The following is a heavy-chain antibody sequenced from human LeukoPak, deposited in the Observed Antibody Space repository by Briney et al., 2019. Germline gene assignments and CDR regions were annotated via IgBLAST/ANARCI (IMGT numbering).Heavy chain of an antibody. Sequence: GESLKISCKGSGYSFTSYCIGWVRQMPGKGLEWMGIIYPGDSDTRYSPSFQGQVTISADKSISTAYLQWSSLKASDTAMYYCARAYCSSTRCYPHDYYYYGMDVWGQGTTVTASS. D-gene: IGHD2-2*01. CDR2: IYPGDSDT. CDR3: ARAYCSSTRCYPHDYYYYGMDV. CDR1: GYSFTSYC. V-gene: IGHV5-51*01. J-gene: IGHJ6*02.